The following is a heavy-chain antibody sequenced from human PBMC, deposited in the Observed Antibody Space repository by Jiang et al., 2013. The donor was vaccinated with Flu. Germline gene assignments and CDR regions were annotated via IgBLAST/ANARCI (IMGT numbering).Heavy chain of an antibody. J-gene: IGHJ4*02. D-gene: IGHD5-18*01. CDR3: AKDFGPLSGYSYNYRQYYFDS. CDR1: GFTFATSG. V-gene: IGHV3-30*18. Sequence: QLLESGGGVVQPGRSLRLSCAASGFTFATSGMHWVRQAPGKGLEWVTFISNDGDKKYYADSVKGRFTIARDSSKNTLYLQMNSLRTEDTAFYYCAKDFGPLSGYSYNYRQYYFDSWGQGTLVTVSS. CDR2: ISNDGDKK.